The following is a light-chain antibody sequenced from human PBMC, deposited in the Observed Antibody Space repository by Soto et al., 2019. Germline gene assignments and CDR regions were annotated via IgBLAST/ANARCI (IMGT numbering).Light chain of an antibody. Sequence: QSALTQPASVSGSPGQSITISCTGTSSDVGSYNLVSWYQQHTGKAPKLMIYEVSKRPSGVSNRFSGSKSGNTASLTISGLKAEDEADYYCCSYAGSSTLVFGGGTKLTVL. V-gene: IGLV2-23*02. CDR2: EVS. CDR1: SSDVGSYNL. CDR3: CSYAGSSTLV. J-gene: IGLJ3*02.